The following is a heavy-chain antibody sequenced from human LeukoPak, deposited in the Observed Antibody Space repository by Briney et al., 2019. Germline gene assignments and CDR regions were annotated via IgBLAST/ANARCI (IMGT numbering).Heavy chain of an antibody. D-gene: IGHD3-10*01. V-gene: IGHV3-30*04. CDR3: AGLWFGELSYFDY. CDR2: ISYDGSNK. CDR1: GLTLSSYA. Sequence: GSSLSLFRAASGLTLSSYAMHWVRQAPGKGLEGGAVISYDGSNKYYADYVKGRFTISRDNSKNTLYLQVNSLRAEDKAVEYCAGLWFGELSYFDYWGQGTLVTVSS. J-gene: IGHJ4*02.